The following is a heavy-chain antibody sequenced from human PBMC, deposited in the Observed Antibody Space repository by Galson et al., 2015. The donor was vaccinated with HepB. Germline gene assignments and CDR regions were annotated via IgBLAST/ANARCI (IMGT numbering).Heavy chain of an antibody. CDR2: FDPEDGET. CDR3: ATRDYGNSYWFDP. J-gene: IGHJ5*02. V-gene: IGHV1-24*01. Sequence: SVKVSCKVSGYTLTELSMHWVRQAPGKGLEWMGGFDPEDGETIYAQKFQGRVTMTEDTSTDTAYMELSSLRSEDTAVYYCATRDYGNSYWFDPWGQETLVTVSS. D-gene: IGHD4-17*01. CDR1: GYTLTELS.